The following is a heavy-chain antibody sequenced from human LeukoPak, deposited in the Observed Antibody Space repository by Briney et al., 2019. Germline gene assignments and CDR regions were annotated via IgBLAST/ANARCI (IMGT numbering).Heavy chain of an antibody. J-gene: IGHJ5*02. V-gene: IGHV1-18*01. D-gene: IGHD5-18*01. Sequence: ASVKVSCKASGYTFTSYGISWVRQAPGQGLEWMGWISAYNGNTNYAQKLQGRVTMTTDTSTSTAYMELRSLRSDDTAVYYCARVLWSAMALINRFDPWGQGTLVTVSS. CDR3: ARVLWSAMALINRFDP. CDR2: ISAYNGNT. CDR1: GYTFTSYG.